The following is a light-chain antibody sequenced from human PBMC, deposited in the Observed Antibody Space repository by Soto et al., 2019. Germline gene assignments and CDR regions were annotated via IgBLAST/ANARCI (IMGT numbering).Light chain of an antibody. CDR1: QSVSST. V-gene: IGKV3-15*01. J-gene: IGKJ1*01. CDR2: GAS. CDR3: QHYGSSPET. Sequence: EIVMTQSPATLSVSPGERVTLSCRASQSVSSTVAWYQQKPGQAPRLLIYGASTRATAIPARFTGSGSGTDFTLTISSLEPEDFAVYYCQHYGSSPETFGQGTKVDIK.